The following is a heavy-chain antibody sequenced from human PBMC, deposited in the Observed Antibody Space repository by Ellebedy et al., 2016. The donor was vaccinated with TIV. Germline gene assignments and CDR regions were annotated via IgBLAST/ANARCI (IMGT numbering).Heavy chain of an antibody. V-gene: IGHV1-18*01. CDR3: ARDMVQGMVARYLWFDY. Sequence: ASVKVSCKASGFAFGSYSFSWVRQAPGQGLEWMTWISAYTGDTKYAQRFQGRLTVTTDTSTNTAYLGLRSLRSYDTAVYYCARDMVQGMVARYLWFDYWGQGTLVTVSS. CDR1: GFAFGSYS. J-gene: IGHJ4*02. D-gene: IGHD5-12*01. CDR2: ISAYTGDT.